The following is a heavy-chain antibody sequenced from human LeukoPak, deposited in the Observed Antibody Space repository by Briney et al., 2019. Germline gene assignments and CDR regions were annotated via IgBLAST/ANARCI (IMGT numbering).Heavy chain of an antibody. CDR1: GYTSTTYW. CDR2: VYSDDSDA. Sequence: GESLKISCKGSGYTSTTYWIAWVRQMPGKGLEFMGIVYSDDSDARYSPSFQGQVTISADKSISIAYLQWSSLEASDTAIYYCAGLAISAVGKTSGSYYFDYWGQGSLVTVSS. D-gene: IGHD3-3*01. J-gene: IGHJ4*02. V-gene: IGHV5-51*06. CDR3: AGLAISAVGKTSGSYYFDY.